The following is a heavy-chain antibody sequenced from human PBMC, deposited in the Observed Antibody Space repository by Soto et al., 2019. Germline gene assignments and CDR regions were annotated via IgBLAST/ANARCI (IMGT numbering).Heavy chain of an antibody. D-gene: IGHD3-3*01. V-gene: IGHV3-9*01. CDR3: TKXXEWXXXHLXHAFDV. J-gene: IGHJ3*01. CDR2: ISWNSGII. CDR1: XXTXXXYA. Sequence: EMQLVESGGGLVQPGRSLRLSCAASXXTXXXYAMHWVXXXPGXGLEWVAGISWNSGIIQYADSVKGRFTISRDSAKNSLFLQMNSLKPEDTALYYCTKXXEWXXXHLXHAFDVWGQGTMVSVSS.